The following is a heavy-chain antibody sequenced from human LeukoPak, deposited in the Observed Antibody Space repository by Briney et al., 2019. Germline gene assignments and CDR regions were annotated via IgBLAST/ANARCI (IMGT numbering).Heavy chain of an antibody. CDR2: ISPSGSVI. CDR1: GFIFTDYY. CDR3: ARDYNC. V-gene: IGHV3-11*01. D-gene: IGHD3-10*01. J-gene: IGHJ4*02. Sequence: GGSLRLSCSASGFIFTDYYMSWIRQAPGKGLEWVSCISPSGSVIYNGDSVKGRFTISRDNAKKSLYLQMNSLRAEDTAVYYCARDYNCWGQGTLVTVSS.